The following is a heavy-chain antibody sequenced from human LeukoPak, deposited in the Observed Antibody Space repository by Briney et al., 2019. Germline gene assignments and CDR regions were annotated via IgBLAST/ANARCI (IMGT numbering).Heavy chain of an antibody. V-gene: IGHV3-30-3*02. J-gene: IGHJ4*02. CDR2: ISYDGSNK. D-gene: IGHD3-22*01. CDR1: GFTFSSYA. Sequence: GGSLRLSCAASGFTFSSYAMHWVRQAPGKGLEWVAVISYDGSNKYYADSVKGRFTISRDNSKNTLYLQMNSLRAEDTAIYYCAKSSYYDSSGYYREYYFDYWGQGTLVTVSS. CDR3: AKSSYYDSSGYYREYYFDY.